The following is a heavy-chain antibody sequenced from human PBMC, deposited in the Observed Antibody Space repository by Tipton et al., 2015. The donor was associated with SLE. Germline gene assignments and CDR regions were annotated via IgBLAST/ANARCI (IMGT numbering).Heavy chain of an antibody. Sequence: TLSLTCTVSGGSISSSSYYWGWIRQPPGKGLEWIGSIYYSGSTYYNPSLKSRVTISVDTSKNQFSLKLSSVTAADTAVYYCARDKPGVFGVVTPFDYWGQGTLVTASS. D-gene: IGHD3-3*01. CDR3: ARDKPGVFGVVTPFDY. V-gene: IGHV4-39*07. J-gene: IGHJ4*02. CDR2: IYYSGST. CDR1: GGSISSSSYY.